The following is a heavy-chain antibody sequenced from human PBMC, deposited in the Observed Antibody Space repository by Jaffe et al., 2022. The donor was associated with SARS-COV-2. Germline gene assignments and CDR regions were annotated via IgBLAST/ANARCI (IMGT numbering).Heavy chain of an antibody. CDR1: GFTFGDYA. V-gene: IGHV3-49*03. J-gene: IGHJ3*02. D-gene: IGHD2-15*01. CDR3: TRSYCSGGSCYGYDAFDI. Sequence: EVQLVGSGGGLEQPGRSLRLSCTASGFTFGDYAMTWFRQAPGKGLEWVGFIRSKTYGGTAEYAASVRGRFTISRDDSKNIAYLQMNSLKTEDTAVYYCTRSYCSGGSCYGYDAFDIWGQGTVVTVSS. CDR2: IRSKTYGGTA.